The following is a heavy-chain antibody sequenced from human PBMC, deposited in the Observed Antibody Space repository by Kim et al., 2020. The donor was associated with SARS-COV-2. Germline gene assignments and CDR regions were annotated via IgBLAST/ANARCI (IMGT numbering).Heavy chain of an antibody. CDR3: ARLTSSSWYVGLHLDNWFDP. V-gene: IGHV4-39*01. CDR1: GGSISSSSYY. D-gene: IGHD6-13*01. Sequence: SETLSLTCTVSGGSISSSSYYWGWIRQPPGKGLEWIGSIYYSGSTYYNPSLKSRVTISVDTSKNQFSLKLSSVTAADTAVYYCARLTSSSWYVGLHLDNWFDPWGQGTLVTVSS. J-gene: IGHJ5*02. CDR2: IYYSGST.